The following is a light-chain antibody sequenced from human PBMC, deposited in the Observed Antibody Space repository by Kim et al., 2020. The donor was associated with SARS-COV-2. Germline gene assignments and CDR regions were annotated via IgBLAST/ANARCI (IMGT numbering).Light chain of an antibody. Sequence: QSITISCTGTSSDVGSYNLVSWYQQHPGKAPKLMIYEVSKRPSGVSNRFPGSKSGNTASLTISGLQAEDEADYYCCSYAGSSTFGVFGGGTQLTVL. V-gene: IGLV2-23*02. CDR1: SSDVGSYNL. CDR2: EVS. CDR3: CSYAGSSTFGV. J-gene: IGLJ3*02.